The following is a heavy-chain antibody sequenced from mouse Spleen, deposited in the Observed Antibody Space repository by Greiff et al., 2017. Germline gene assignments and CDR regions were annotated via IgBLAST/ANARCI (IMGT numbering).Heavy chain of an antibody. Sequence: QVQLQQSGAELVRPGTSVKVSCTASGYAFTNYLIEWVKQRPGQGLEWIGVINPGSGGTNYNEKFKGKATLTADKSSSTAYMQLSSLTSEDSAVYFSARSYYYAMDYWGQGTSVTVSS. J-gene: IGHJ4*01. CDR3: ARSYYYAMDY. CDR1: GYAFTNYL. V-gene: IGHV1-54*01. CDR2: INPGSGGT.